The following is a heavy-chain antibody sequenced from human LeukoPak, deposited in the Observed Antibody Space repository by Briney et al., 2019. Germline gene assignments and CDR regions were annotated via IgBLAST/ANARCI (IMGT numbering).Heavy chain of an antibody. CDR2: ISGSGGST. D-gene: IGHD3-9*01. Sequence: GGSLRLSCAASGFTFSSYAMSWVRQAPGKGLEWVSAISGSGGSTYYADSVKGRFTISRDNSKNTLYLQMNSLRAEDTAVYYCARLHYDILTGYRNLDVWGQGTTVTVSS. CDR1: GFTFSSYA. V-gene: IGHV3-23*01. CDR3: ARLHYDILTGYRNLDV. J-gene: IGHJ6*02.